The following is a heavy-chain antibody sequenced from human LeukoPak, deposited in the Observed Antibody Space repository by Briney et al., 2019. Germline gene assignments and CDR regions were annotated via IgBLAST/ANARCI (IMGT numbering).Heavy chain of an antibody. D-gene: IGHD3-10*01. V-gene: IGHV4-39*07. J-gene: IGHJ4*02. CDR1: GGSISSSSYY. CDR3: ASGSRITMVRGVPAFRY. Sequence: SETLSLTCTVSGGSISSSSYYWGWIRQPPGKGLEWIGEINHSGSTNYNPSLKSRVTISVDTSKNQFSLKLSSVTAADTAVYYCASGSRITMVRGVPAFRYWGQGTLVTVSS. CDR2: INHSGST.